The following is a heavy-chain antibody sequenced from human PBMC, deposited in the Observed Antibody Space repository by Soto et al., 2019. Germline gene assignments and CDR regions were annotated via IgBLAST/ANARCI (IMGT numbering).Heavy chain of an antibody. CDR3: ASGGSSLNFDS. D-gene: IGHD6-6*01. CDR1: GFTFRSYW. J-gene: IGHJ4*02. V-gene: IGHV3-74*01. Sequence: GSLRLSCAASGFTFRSYWMQWVRQAPGKGLVWVSWINSDGSSTSYADSVKGRFTISRDNAKNTLYLQMNSLRAEDTAVYYCASGGSSLNFDSWGQGALVTVSS. CDR2: INSDGSST.